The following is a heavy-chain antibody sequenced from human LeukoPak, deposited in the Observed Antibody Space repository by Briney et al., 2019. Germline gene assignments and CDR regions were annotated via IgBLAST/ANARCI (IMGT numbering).Heavy chain of an antibody. D-gene: IGHD4-23*01. V-gene: IGHV3-23*01. Sequence: QPGGSLRLSCAASEFIVSINYMTWVRQAPGKGLEWVSSINNSGGSTYYADSVKGRFAISRDNPKNTLYLQMNSLRAEDTAVYYCAKIGGNVVYWGQGTLVTVSS. J-gene: IGHJ4*02. CDR2: INNSGGST. CDR3: AKIGGNVVY. CDR1: EFIVSINY.